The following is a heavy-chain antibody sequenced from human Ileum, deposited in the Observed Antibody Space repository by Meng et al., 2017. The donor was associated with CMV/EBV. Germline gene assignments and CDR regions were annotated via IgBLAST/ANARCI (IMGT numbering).Heavy chain of an antibody. V-gene: IGHV4-30-4*08. CDR2: IYYSGST. Sequence: GQLRESGPGLVKPSQTLFLTCTVSGGSISSGDYYWSWIRQPPGKGLEWIGYIYYSGSTYYNPSLKSRVTISVDTSKNQFSLKLSSVTAADTAVYYCARGIGLTYYYDSSGYYYFDYWGQGTLVTVSS. CDR3: ARGIGLTYYYDSSGYYYFDY. J-gene: IGHJ4*02. D-gene: IGHD3-22*01. CDR1: GGSISSGDYY.